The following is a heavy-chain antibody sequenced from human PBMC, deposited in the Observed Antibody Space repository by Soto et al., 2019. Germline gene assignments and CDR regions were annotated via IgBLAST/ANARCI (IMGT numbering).Heavy chain of an antibody. Sequence: QVQLQESGPGLVKPSQTLSLTCTVSGGSISSGGYYWSWIRQHPGKGLEWIGYIYYSGSTYYNPYLKSRVTISVYTSKNQFSLKLSCVTAADTAVYYCARVGPRANAFDIWGQGTMVTVSS. J-gene: IGHJ3*02. CDR2: IYYSGST. D-gene: IGHD3-10*01. CDR3: ARVGPRANAFDI. V-gene: IGHV4-31*03. CDR1: GGSISSGGYY.